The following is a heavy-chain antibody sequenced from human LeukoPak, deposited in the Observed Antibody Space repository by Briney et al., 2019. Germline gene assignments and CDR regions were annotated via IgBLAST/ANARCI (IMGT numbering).Heavy chain of an antibody. V-gene: IGHV1-2*02. D-gene: IGHD1-26*01. CDR2: INPNSGGT. Sequence: ASVKVSCKASGGTFSSYAISWVRQAPGQGLEWMGWINPNSGGTNYAQKFQGRVTMTRDTSISTAYMDLSRLRSDDTAVYYRAGGSIVGATFDYFDYWGQGTLVTVSS. J-gene: IGHJ4*02. CDR1: GGTFSSYA. CDR3: AGGSIVGATFDYFDY.